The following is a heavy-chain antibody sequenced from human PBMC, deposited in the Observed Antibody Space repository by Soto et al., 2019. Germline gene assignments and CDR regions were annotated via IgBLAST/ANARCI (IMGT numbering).Heavy chain of an antibody. Sequence: EVQLLESGGGLVQPGGSLRLSCAASGFNFNIYAMTWVRQAPGKGLEWVSTISPGGDSTYFADSVKGRVTISRDNSKNTLSLQMNSRRAEDTATYFCAKALGNPYYYYYMDVWGTGTTVTVSS. J-gene: IGHJ6*03. CDR3: AKALGNPYYYYYMDV. CDR2: ISPGGDST. D-gene: IGHD1-1*01. V-gene: IGHV3-23*01. CDR1: GFNFNIYA.